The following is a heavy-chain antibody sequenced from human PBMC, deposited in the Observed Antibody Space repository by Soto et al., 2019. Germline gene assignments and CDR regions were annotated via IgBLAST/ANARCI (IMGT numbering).Heavy chain of an antibody. CDR1: GFSLSTSGVG. J-gene: IGHJ3*02. CDR2: IYWDDDK. Sequence: QITLKESGPTLVKPTQTLTLTCTFSGFSLSTSGVGVGWIRQPPGKALEWLALIYWDDDKRYSPSLKSRLTITKDTSKNQVVLTMTNMDPVDTATYYCAHRLWLRDHIVGATGSLANDAFDIWGQGTMVTVSS. V-gene: IGHV2-5*02. CDR3: AHRLWLRDHIVGATGSLANDAFDI. D-gene: IGHD1-26*01.